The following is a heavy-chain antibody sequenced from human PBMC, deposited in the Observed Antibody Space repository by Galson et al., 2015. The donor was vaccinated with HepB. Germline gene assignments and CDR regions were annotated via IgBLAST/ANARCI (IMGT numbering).Heavy chain of an antibody. V-gene: IGHV1-69*13. CDR1: GYTFTSYA. D-gene: IGHD1-7*01. Sequence: SVKVSCKASGYTFTSYAMHWVRQAPGQRLEWMGWIIPIFGTANYAQKFQGRVTITADESTSTAYMELSSLRSEDTAVYYCARDLRLDLYYYYYGMDVWGQGTTVTVSS. J-gene: IGHJ6*02. CDR3: ARDLRLDLYYYYYGMDV. CDR2: IIPIFGTA.